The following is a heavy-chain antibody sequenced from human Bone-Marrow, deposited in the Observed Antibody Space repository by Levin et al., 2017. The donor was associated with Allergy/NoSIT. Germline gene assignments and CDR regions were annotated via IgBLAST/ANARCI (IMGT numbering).Heavy chain of an antibody. Sequence: GESLKISCKGSGYSFTSYWIGWVRQMPGKGLEWMGIIYPGDSDTRYSPSFQGQVTISADKSISTAYLQWSSLKASDTAMYYCARHYRPYSSSKTQYNWFDPWGQGTLVTVSS. J-gene: IGHJ5*02. CDR1: GYSFTSYW. CDR3: ARHYRPYSSSKTQYNWFDP. V-gene: IGHV5-51*01. CDR2: IYPGDSDT. D-gene: IGHD6-6*01.